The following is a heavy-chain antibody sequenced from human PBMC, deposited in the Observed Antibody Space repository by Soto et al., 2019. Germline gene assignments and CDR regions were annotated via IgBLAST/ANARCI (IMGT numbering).Heavy chain of an antibody. D-gene: IGHD3-16*01. Sequence: GGSLRLSCATSDFTFRKSWINWVRQAPGKGLEWVANIKPDGGATNYVDSVKGRFTISRDNVRNSASLQMNSLRVEDTAVYFCFGGNGGPQWGQGTLVTVSS. J-gene: IGHJ4*02. V-gene: IGHV3-7*03. CDR3: FGGNGGPQ. CDR2: IKPDGGAT. CDR1: DFTFRKSW.